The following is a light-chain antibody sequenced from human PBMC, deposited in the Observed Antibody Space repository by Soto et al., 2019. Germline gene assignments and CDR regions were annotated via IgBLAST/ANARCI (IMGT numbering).Light chain of an antibody. V-gene: IGKV1-39*01. CDR1: QTISTH. CDR3: QQSLTIPYT. J-gene: IGKJ2*01. CDR2: AAS. Sequence: DIQMTQSASSLSASVGDRVTITCRASQTISTHLNWYQQKPGKPPKLLIYAASTLQSGVPSRFSGSGSGTDFTLTINSLQPEDFATYYCQQSLTIPYTFGQGTKLEIK.